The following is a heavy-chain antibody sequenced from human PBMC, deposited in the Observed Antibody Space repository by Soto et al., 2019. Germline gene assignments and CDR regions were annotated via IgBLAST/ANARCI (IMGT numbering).Heavy chain of an antibody. V-gene: IGHV3-53*04. D-gene: IGHD3-3*01. Sequence: GGSLRLSCAASGFTVSSNYMSWVRQAPGKGLEWVSVIYSGGSTYYADSVKGRFTISRHNSKNTLYLQMNSLRVEDTAVYYCARVNRYYDFWSGYSDYWGQGTLVTVSS. J-gene: IGHJ4*02. CDR2: IYSGGST. CDR3: ARVNRYYDFWSGYSDY. CDR1: GFTVSSNY.